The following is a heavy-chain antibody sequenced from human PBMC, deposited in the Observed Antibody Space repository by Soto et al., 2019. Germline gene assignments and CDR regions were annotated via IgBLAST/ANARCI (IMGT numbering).Heavy chain of an antibody. CDR2: IYYSGST. CDR3: ARESRYYDSTASGYGMDV. J-gene: IGHJ6*02. V-gene: IGHV4-31*03. Sequence: LSLTCTVSGGSISSGGYYWSWIRQHPGKGLEWIGYIYYSGSTYYNPSLKSRVTISVDTSKNQFSLKLSSVTAADTAVYYCARESRYYDSTASGYGMDVWGQGTTVTVSS. CDR1: GGSISSGGYY. D-gene: IGHD3-22*01.